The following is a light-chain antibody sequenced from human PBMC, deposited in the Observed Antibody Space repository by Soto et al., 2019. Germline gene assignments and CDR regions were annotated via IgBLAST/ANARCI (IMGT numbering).Light chain of an antibody. CDR3: QHYTDSPPSYT. V-gene: IGKV3-20*01. Sequence: EIVLTQSPGTLSLSPGERATLSCRASQSVSSTSLAGYRQNRGQAPSLLWYEEYRRPTDSPDRISGSGSGTDFTLTINSLEPEDFAVYYCQHYTDSPPSYTFGQGTKLEIK. CDR2: EEY. CDR1: QSVSSTS. J-gene: IGKJ2*01.